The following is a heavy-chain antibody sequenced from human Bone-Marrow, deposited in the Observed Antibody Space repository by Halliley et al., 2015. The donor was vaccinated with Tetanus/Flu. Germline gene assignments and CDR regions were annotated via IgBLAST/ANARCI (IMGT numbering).Heavy chain of an antibody. CDR3: VRRCGGGCYIDY. CDR2: IFPRDSET. J-gene: IGHJ4*02. V-gene: IGHV5-51*01. D-gene: IGHD2-15*01. Sequence: REWMGIIFPRDSETRYSPSFEGQVTISADKSTGTAYLQWSSLKASDTAVYYCVRRCGGGCYIDYWGQGALVTVSS.